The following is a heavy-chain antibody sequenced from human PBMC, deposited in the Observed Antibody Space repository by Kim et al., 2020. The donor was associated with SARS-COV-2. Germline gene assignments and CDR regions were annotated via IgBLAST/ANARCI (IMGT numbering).Heavy chain of an antibody. D-gene: IGHD3-22*01. J-gene: IGHJ5*02. CDR1: GFTFSSYA. V-gene: IGHV3-64D*09. CDR2: ISSNGGST. CDR3: VLQLRYYYDSSGS. Sequence: GGSLRLSCSASGFTFSSYAMHWVRQAPGKGLEYVSAISSNGGSTYYADSVKGRFTISRDNSKNTLYLQMSSLRAEDTAVYYCVLQLRYYYDSSGSWGQGTLVTVSS.